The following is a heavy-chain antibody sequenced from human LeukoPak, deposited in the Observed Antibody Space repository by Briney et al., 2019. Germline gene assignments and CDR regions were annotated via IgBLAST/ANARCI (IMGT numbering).Heavy chain of an antibody. V-gene: IGHV1-24*01. J-gene: IGHJ6*02. CDR3: ATTQGTVTTFYYYYGMDV. CDR2: FDPEDGET. CDR1: GYTLTELS. D-gene: IGHD4-17*01. Sequence: ASVEVSCKVSGYTLTELSMHWVRQAPGRGLEWMGGFDPEDGETIYAQKFQGRVTMTEDTSTDTAYMELSSLRSEDTAVYYCATTQGTVTTFYYYYGMDVWGQGTTVTVS.